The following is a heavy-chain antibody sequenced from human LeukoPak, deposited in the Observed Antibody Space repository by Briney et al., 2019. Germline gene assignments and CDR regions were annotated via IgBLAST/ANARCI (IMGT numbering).Heavy chain of an antibody. CDR3: ARGESGSGWYSSYYYYYMDV. V-gene: IGHV1-18*01. Sequence: ASVKVSCKASGYTFTSYGISWVRQAPGQGLEWMGWISAYNGNTNYAQKLQGRVTMTTDTTTSTAYMELRSLRSDDTAVYYCARGESGSGWYSSYYYYYMDVWGKGTTVTVSS. CDR1: GYTFTSYG. CDR2: ISAYNGNT. J-gene: IGHJ6*03. D-gene: IGHD6-19*01.